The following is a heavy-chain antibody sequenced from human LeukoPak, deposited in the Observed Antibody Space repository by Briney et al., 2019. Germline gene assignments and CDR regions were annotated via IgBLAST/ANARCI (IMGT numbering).Heavy chain of an antibody. CDR1: GYTFTGYY. Sequence: ASVKLSCKASGYTFTGYYMHWVRQAPGQGLEWMGWINPNSGGTNYAQKIQGRVTMTRYTSISTAYMELSRVRSDDTAVYDCARVVYDFWSGYSYYYYGMDVWGQGTTVTVSS. J-gene: IGHJ6*02. V-gene: IGHV1-2*02. CDR3: ARVVYDFWSGYSYYYYGMDV. D-gene: IGHD3-3*01. CDR2: INPNSGGT.